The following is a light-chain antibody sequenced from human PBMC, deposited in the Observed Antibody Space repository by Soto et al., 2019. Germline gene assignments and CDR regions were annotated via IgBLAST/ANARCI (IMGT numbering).Light chain of an antibody. Sequence: QSALTQPPSVSGSPGQSITISCSGSSSDIGNYNYVSWYRQYPGKAPKLMIYDVSNRPAGVSNRLSGSKSGTTASLTICGLPADDVDDYYYSSYTSSSPYVLGTGTKVTVL. J-gene: IGLJ1*01. V-gene: IGLV2-14*01. CDR3: SSYTSSSPYV. CDR1: SSDIGNYNY. CDR2: DVS.